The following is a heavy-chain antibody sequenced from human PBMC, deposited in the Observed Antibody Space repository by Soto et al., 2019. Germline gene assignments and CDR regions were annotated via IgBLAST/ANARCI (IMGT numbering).Heavy chain of an antibody. Sequence: QVQLVQSGAEVKKPGASVKVSCQASGYTFTSYDINWVRQAPGQGLEWMGWMNANSGNKGYAEKFEDRVTMTRDISISTAYMELTGLTSEDTAVYYCARVSSSRWEGWFDPWGQGTRVTVSS. J-gene: IGHJ5*02. CDR2: MNANSGNK. D-gene: IGHD1-26*01. CDR1: GYTFTSYD. V-gene: IGHV1-8*02. CDR3: ARVSSSRWEGWFDP.